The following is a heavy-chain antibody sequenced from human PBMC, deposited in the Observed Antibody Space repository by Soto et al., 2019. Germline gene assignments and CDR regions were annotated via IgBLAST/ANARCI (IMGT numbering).Heavy chain of an antibody. V-gene: IGHV3-7*01. CDR2: IKQDGSEK. CDR1: GFTFSSYW. J-gene: IGHJ5*02. CDR3: ASHTLSGYDPFWFDP. D-gene: IGHD5-12*01. Sequence: PGGSLRLSCAASGFTFSSYWMSWVRQAPGKGLEWVANIKQDGSEKYYVDSVKGRFTISRDNAKNSLYLQMNSLRAEDTAVYYCASHTLSGYDPFWFDPWGQGTLVTVSS.